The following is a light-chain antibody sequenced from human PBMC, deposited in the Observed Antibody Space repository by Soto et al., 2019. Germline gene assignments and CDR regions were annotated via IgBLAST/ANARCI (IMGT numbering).Light chain of an antibody. CDR2: AAS. V-gene: IGKV1-9*01. J-gene: IGKJ4*01. Sequence: DIQLTQSPSFLSASVGDRVTITCRASQGISSYLAWYQQKPGKAPKLLIYAASTLQSGVPSRFSGSGSGTEFTLTISSLQPEDFATYYCQKYNSAPLTFGGGTKVAIK. CDR1: QGISSY. CDR3: QKYNSAPLT.